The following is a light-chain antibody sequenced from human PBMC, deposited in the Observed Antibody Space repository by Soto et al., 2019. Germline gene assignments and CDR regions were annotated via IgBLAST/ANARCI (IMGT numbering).Light chain of an antibody. CDR1: SSDVGGYNY. CDR2: DVS. J-gene: IGLJ2*01. CDR3: SSYTGSSTPVV. V-gene: IGLV2-14*01. Sequence: QSALTQPASVSGSPGQSITISCTGTSSDVGGYNYVSWYQQHPGEAPKLIIFDVSNRPSGVSNRFSGSKSGNTASLTISGLQAEDEAEYSCSSYTGSSTPVVFGGGTQLT.